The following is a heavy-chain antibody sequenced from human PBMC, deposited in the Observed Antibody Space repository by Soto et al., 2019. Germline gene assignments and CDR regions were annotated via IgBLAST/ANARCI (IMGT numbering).Heavy chain of an antibody. CDR1: GYTFTSYA. D-gene: IGHD3-16*01. Sequence: QVQLVQSGAEEKKPGASVKVSCKASGYTFTSYAMHWVRQAPGQRLEWMGWINPGNGNTKYSQKFRGSLIVTRAKIARNDHKALHTLRSKDTAVYYGVRDLVGGANKCDFRGHRTPSTVSS. CDR2: INPGNGNT. CDR3: VRDLVGGANKCDF. V-gene: IGHV1-3*05. J-gene: IGHJ4*01.